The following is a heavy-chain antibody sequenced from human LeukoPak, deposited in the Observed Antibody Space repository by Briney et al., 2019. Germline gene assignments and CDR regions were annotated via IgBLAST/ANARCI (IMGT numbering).Heavy chain of an antibody. J-gene: IGHJ4*02. CDR1: GLTFSDYY. CDR2: ISPSGSSI. CDR3: ASPVSYDSSGPDY. D-gene: IGHD3-22*01. Sequence: GGSLRLSCAVSGLTFSDYYMSWTRQAPGKGPELVSYISPSGSSIFYVDSVKGRFTISRDNAKNSLYLQMNSLRAEDTAVYYCASPVSYDSSGPDYWGQGTLVTVSS. V-gene: IGHV3-11*01.